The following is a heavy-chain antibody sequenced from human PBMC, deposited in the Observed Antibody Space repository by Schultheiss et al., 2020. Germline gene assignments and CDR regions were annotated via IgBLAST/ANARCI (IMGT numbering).Heavy chain of an antibody. V-gene: IGHV3-30*18. Sequence: GGSLRLSCAVYGFSFSNFGMHWVRQAPGKGLQWVAVISYDGSNKDYGDSVKGRFTISRDNYKNTLYLQMNSLRAEDTAVYYCAKEVKGGNWNYVFALDYWGQGTLVTVSS. CDR2: ISYDGSNK. J-gene: IGHJ4*02. D-gene: IGHD1-7*01. CDR3: AKEVKGGNWNYVFALDY. CDR1: GFSFSNFG.